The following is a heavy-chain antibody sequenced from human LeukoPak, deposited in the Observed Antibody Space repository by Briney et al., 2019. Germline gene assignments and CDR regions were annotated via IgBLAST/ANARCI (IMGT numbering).Heavy chain of an antibody. J-gene: IGHJ5*02. D-gene: IGHD1-26*01. CDR2: ISWNSGSI. V-gene: IGHV3-9*01. Sequence: GRSLRLSCAASGFTFDDYAMHWVRQAPGKGLEWVSGISWNSGSIGYADSVKGRFTISRDNAKNSLYLQMNSLRAEDTAVYYCARAAGRYNWFDPWGQGTLVTVSS. CDR3: ARAAGRYNWFDP. CDR1: GFTFDDYA.